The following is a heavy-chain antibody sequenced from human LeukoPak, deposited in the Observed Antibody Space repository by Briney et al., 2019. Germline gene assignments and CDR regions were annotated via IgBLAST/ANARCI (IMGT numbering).Heavy chain of an antibody. D-gene: IGHD6-19*01. V-gene: IGHV3-21*01. J-gene: IGHJ4*02. CDR1: GFTFSSYS. CDR2: ISSSSSYI. Sequence: GGSPRLSCAASGFTFSSYSMNWVRQAPGKGLEWVSSISSSSSYIYYADSVKGRFTISRDNAKNSLYLQMNSLRAEDTAVYYCARDWGSYTAVAGTFRYWGQGTLVTVSS. CDR3: ARDWGSYTAVAGTFRY.